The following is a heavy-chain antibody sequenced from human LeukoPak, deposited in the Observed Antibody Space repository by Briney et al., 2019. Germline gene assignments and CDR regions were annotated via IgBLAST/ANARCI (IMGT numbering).Heavy chain of an antibody. Sequence: PGGSLRLSCAASGFTLSYYWMSWVRQAPGKGLEWVANINEDGSEKNYVDSVKGRFTISRDNAKNSLYLQMNSLRAEDTAVYYCARDSXSXXXXXGXSGDWGXGTLVTVS. V-gene: IGHV3-7*01. J-gene: IGHJ4*01. CDR3: ARDSXSXXXXXGXSGD. CDR2: INEDGSEK. CDR1: GFTLSYYW.